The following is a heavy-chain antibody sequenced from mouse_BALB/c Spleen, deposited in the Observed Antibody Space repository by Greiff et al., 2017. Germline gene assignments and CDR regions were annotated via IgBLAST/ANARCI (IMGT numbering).Heavy chain of an antibody. Sequence: EVQLVESGGGLVKPGGSLKLSCAASGFTFSSYAMSWVRQTPEKRLEWVASISSGGSTYYPDSVKGRFTISRDNARNILYLQMSSLRSEDTAMYYCARGLKIYYDYDGEAMDYWGQGTSVTVSS. V-gene: IGHV5-6-5*01. CDR2: ISSGGST. J-gene: IGHJ4*01. CDR1: GFTFSSYA. CDR3: ARGLKIYYDYDGEAMDY. D-gene: IGHD2-4*01.